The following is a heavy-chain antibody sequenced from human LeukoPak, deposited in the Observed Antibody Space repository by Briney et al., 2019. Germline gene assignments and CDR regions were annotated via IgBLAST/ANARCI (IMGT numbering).Heavy chain of an antibody. CDR3: ARSFFQWNYGSCLDS. D-gene: IGHD1-7*01. CDR2: IAHDGSNK. CDR1: GFSFSNYV. V-gene: IGHV3-30*03. Sequence: PGGSLTLSCAASGFSFSNYVMQWVRQVPGKGLEWVALIAHDGSNKYYADSVKGRFTISRDNSRSTLYRQMNSLRPEDTAVYSCARSFFQWNYGSCLDSWGQGTLVTVSS. J-gene: IGHJ4*02.